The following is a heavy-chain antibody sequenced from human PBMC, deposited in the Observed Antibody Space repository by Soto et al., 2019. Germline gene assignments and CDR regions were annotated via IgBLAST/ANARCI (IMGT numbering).Heavy chain of an antibody. Sequence: QVQLQQWGAGLLKPSETLSLTCAVYGGSFSGYYWSWIRQPPGKGLEWIGEINHSGSTNYNPSLKSRVTISVDTSKNQFSLKLSSVTAADTAVYYCARGRDSSSWYISYYYYGMDVWGQXTTVXVXS. J-gene: IGHJ6*02. CDR2: INHSGST. V-gene: IGHV4-34*01. D-gene: IGHD6-13*01. CDR1: GGSFSGYY. CDR3: ARGRDSSSWYISYYYYGMDV.